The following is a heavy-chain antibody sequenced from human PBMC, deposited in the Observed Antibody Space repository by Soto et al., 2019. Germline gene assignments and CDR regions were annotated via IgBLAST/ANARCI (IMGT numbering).Heavy chain of an antibody. V-gene: IGHV4-34*01. J-gene: IGHJ4*02. Sequence: PSETLSLTCAVYGGSFSGYYWSWIRQPPGKGLEWIGEINHSGSTNYNPSLKSRVTISVDTSKNQFSLKLSSVTAADTAVYYCARANHVLRFLEWLWGNPNYFDYWGQGTLVTVS. D-gene: IGHD3-3*01. CDR3: ARANHVLRFLEWLWGNPNYFDY. CDR1: GGSFSGYY. CDR2: INHSGST.